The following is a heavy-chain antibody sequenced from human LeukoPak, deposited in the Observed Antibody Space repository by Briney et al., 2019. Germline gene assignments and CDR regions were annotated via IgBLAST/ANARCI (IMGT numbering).Heavy chain of an antibody. V-gene: IGHV4-59*01. Sequence: PSETLSLTCTVSGGSISSYYWSWIRQPPGKGLEWIAYIYYSGSTNYNPSLMSRVTISVDTSKNQLSLKLTSVSAAGTAVYYCARDRGSLGGFDYWGEGTLVTVS. CDR1: GGSISSYY. CDR3: ARDRGSLGGFDY. J-gene: IGHJ4*02. CDR2: IYYSGST. D-gene: IGHD3-16*01.